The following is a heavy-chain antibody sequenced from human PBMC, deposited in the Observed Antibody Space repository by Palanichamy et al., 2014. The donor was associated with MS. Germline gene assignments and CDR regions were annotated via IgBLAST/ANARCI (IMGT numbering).Heavy chain of an antibody. CDR2: IYYTGNT. V-gene: IGHV4-39*01. D-gene: IGHD3-3*01. J-gene: IGHJ6*02. CDR1: GGSISSSSYF. CDR3: ARHQGLLQSLEWSPGYFAMDV. Sequence: QLQLQESGPGLVKPSETLSLTCIVSGGSISSSSYFWDWIRQPPGKGLEWIGTIYYTGNTYYTPSLKTRVTISVDTSKNQFSLKLDSVTAADTAVYYCARHQGLLQSLEWSPGYFAMDVWGQGTTVTVSS.